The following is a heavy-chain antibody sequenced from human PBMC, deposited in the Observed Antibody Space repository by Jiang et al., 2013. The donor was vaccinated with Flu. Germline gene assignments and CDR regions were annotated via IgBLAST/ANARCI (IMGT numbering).Heavy chain of an antibody. CDR1: GYSFTSYW. J-gene: IGHJ6*04. CDR2: IDPSDSYT. D-gene: IGHD4-17*01. CDR3: ARTVFSDYGDYGPSYFSYGMDV. V-gene: IGHV5-10-1*01. Sequence: GAEVKKPGESLKISCKGSGYSFTSYWIGWVRQMPGKGQEWMGRIDPSDSYTNYSPSFQGHVTISADKSISTAYLQWSSLKASDTAMYYCARTVFSDYGDYGPSYFSYGMDVWGKGTTVTVSS.